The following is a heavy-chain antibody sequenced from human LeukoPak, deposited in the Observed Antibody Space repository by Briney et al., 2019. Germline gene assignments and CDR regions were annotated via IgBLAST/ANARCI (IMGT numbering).Heavy chain of an antibody. D-gene: IGHD1-14*01. CDR1: GGSFSGYY. Sequence: SETLSLTCAVYGGSFSGYYWSWIRQPPRKGLEWIGEINHSGSTNYNPSLKSRVTISVDTSKNQFSLKLSSVTAADTAVYYCARLGARNHRYYYYYGMDVWGQGTTVTVSS. CDR2: INHSGST. CDR3: ARLGARNHRYYYYYGMDV. V-gene: IGHV4-34*01. J-gene: IGHJ6*02.